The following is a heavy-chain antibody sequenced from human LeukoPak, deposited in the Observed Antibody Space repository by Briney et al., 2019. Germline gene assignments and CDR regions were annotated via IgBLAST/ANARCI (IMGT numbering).Heavy chain of an antibody. D-gene: IGHD5-24*01. J-gene: IGHJ4*02. CDR2: IHPSGGST. CDR1: GYTFTSYY. CDR3: ARVEMATEKADY. V-gene: IGHV1-46*01. Sequence: ASVKVSCKASGYTFTSYYMHWVRQAPGQGLEWMGIIHPSGGSTSYAQKFQGRVTMTRDTSTSTVYMELSSLRSEDTAVYYCARVEMATEKADYWGQGTLVTVSS.